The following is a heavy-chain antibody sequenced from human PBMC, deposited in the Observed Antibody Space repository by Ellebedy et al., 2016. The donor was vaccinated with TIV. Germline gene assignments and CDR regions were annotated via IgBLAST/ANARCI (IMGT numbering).Heavy chain of an antibody. CDR1: GFTFSTYS. CDR2: ISSSSSYI. V-gene: IGHV3-21*01. D-gene: IGHD4-17*01. J-gene: IGHJ4*02. Sequence: PGGSLRLSCAASGFTFSTYSMNWIRQPPGKGLEWVSSISSSSSYIYYADSVKGRFTISRDNAKNSLYLQMNSLRAEDTAVYYCARGGVTSGYWGQGTLVTVSS. CDR3: ARGGVTSGY.